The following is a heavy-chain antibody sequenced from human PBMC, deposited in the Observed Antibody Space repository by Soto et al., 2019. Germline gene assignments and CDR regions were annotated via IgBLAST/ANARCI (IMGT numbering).Heavy chain of an antibody. CDR2: ISAYNGNT. CDR1: GYTFTSYG. D-gene: IGHD1-26*01. J-gene: IGHJ3*02. CDR3: ARDLHRGWELLVNAEDAFDI. V-gene: IGHV1-18*01. Sequence: QVQLVQSGAEVKKPGASVKVSCKASGYTFTSYGISWVRQAPGQGLEWMGWISAYNGNTNYAQKLQGRVTMTTDTPTSTADMELRSLRSDDTAVYYCARDLHRGWELLVNAEDAFDIWGQGTMVTVSS.